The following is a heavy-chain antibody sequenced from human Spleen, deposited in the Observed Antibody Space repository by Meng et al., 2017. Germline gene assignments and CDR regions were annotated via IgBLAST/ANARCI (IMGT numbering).Heavy chain of an antibody. D-gene: IGHD2-15*01. CDR2: ISHDGTQ. CDR3: ARAGYDRDWYFWYFDL. V-gene: IGHV4-4*02. J-gene: IGHJ2*01. CDR1: GVSINTSRW. Sequence: QVQLQEPGPGLCKPSGPLSLTCALSGVSINTSRWWGWVRQPPGKGLEWIGEISHDGTQNYNPSFQRRVTLSMDKSKNQFSLRLTSVTAADTAIYSCARAGYDRDWYFWYFDLWGRGTLVTVSS.